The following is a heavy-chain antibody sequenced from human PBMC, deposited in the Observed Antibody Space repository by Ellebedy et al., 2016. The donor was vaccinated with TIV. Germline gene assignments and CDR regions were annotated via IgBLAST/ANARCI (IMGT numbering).Heavy chain of an antibody. CDR2: SSSDGNNK. J-gene: IGHJ4*02. CDR3: ARIQSSGWSYPFDH. V-gene: IGHV3-30*19. CDR1: GFTFSSYG. D-gene: IGHD6-19*01. Sequence: GESLKISXAASGFTFSSYGMHWVRQAPGKGLEWVAVSSSDGNNKYYADSVKGRFTISRDNSNNTLFLQLNSLRVEDTAVYYCARIQSSGWSYPFDHWGQGTLVAVSS.